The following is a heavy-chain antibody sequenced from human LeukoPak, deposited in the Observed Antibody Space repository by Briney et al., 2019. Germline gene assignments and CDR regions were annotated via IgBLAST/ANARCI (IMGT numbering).Heavy chain of an antibody. D-gene: IGHD6-6*01. J-gene: IGHJ4*02. Sequence: GGSLRLSCAASGFTFDDYAMHWVRQAPGKGLEWVSLISWDGGSTYYADSVKGRFTISRDNAKNSLYLQMNSLRAEDMALYYCAKEDIVSRRGLAARPFDYWGQGTLVTVSS. CDR3: AKEDIVSRRGLAARPFDY. CDR1: GFTFDDYA. V-gene: IGHV3-43D*04. CDR2: ISWDGGST.